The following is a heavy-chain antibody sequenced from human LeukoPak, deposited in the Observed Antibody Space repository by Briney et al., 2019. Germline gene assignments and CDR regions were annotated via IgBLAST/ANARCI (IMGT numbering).Heavy chain of an antibody. D-gene: IGHD3-3*01. Sequence: PSETLSLTCTVSGGSISSYYWSWIRQPAGKGLEWIARIDNSGSTNYNPSLKGRVTMSVDTSKNQFSLKLTPMTAADTAVYYCAREGDGFWRTAHYYFDYWGQGVLVTVSS. CDR3: AREGDGFWRTAHYYFDY. V-gene: IGHV4-4*07. CDR1: GGSISSYY. J-gene: IGHJ4*02. CDR2: IDNSGST.